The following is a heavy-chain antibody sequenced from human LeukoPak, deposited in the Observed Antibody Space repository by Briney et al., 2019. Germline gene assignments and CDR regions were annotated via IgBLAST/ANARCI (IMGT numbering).Heavy chain of an antibody. D-gene: IGHD6-13*01. CDR3: ATPPRYSTLAYFQH. CDR2: VDPEDGET. J-gene: IGHJ1*01. Sequence: ASVKISCKVSGYTFTDYYMHWVQQAPGKGLEWMGLVDPEDGETIYAEKFQGRVTITADTSTDTAYMELSSLRSEDTAVYYCATPPRYSTLAYFQHWGQGTLVTVSS. V-gene: IGHV1-69-2*01. CDR1: GYTFTDYY.